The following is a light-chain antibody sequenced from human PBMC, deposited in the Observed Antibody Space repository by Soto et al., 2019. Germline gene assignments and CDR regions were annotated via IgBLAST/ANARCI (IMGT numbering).Light chain of an antibody. J-gene: IGKJ2*01. Sequence: DIQMTQSPSSLSASVGDRVTITCQASQDISNFLNWYQHKPGRPPKLLIYDASTLETGVPSRFSGSGSGTDFTFSISSLQPEDFAVYYCQQYNNWPPYTFGQGTKLEIK. V-gene: IGKV1-33*01. CDR1: QDISNF. CDR3: QQYNNWPPYT. CDR2: DAS.